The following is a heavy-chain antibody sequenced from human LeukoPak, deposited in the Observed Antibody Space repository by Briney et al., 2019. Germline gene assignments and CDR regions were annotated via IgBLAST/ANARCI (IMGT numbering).Heavy chain of an antibody. J-gene: IGHJ3*02. CDR3: AFGEGAFDI. CDR1: GYTFTGSY. V-gene: IGHV1-2*02. D-gene: IGHD3-10*01. Sequence: ASVKLSCKASGYTFTGSYMHWVRQAPGQGLEWMGWINPNSGGTKYAQKFQGRVTMTRDTSISTAYMELSRLRSDDTAVYYCAFGEGAFDIWGQGTTVTLSS. CDR2: INPNSGGT.